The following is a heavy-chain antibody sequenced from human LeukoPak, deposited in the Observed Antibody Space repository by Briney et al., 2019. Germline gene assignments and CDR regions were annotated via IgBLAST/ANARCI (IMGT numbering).Heavy chain of an antibody. J-gene: IGHJ4*02. CDR2: IYHSGST. D-gene: IGHD5-12*01. CDR1: GYSISSGYY. V-gene: IGHV4-38-2*01. CDR3: ARYLVATITTYYFDY. Sequence: PSETLSLTCAVSGYSISSGYYWGWIRQPPGKGLEWIGSIYHSGSTYYNPSLKSRVTISVDTSKNQFSLKLSSVTAADTAVYYCARYLVATITTYYFDYWGQGTLVTVSS.